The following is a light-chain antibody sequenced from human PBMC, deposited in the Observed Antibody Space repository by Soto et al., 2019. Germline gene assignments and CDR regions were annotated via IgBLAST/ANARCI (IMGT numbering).Light chain of an antibody. CDR2: AAS. J-gene: IGKJ4*01. V-gene: IGKV1-39*01. Sequence: DIQMTQSPSSLSASVGDRVTITCRASQSINNYLNWYQQKPGKAPKLLIYAASTLQSGVPSRFSGSASGTDFTLIISSLQPEDFATYYCQQSYSTPPLTFGAGTKLEIK. CDR1: QSINNY. CDR3: QQSYSTPPLT.